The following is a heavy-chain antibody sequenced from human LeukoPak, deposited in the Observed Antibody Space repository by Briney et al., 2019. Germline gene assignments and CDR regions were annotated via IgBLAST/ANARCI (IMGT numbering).Heavy chain of an antibody. CDR1: GYTFTSYY. Sequence: ASVKVSCKASGYTFTSYYMHWVRQAPGQGLEWMGIINPSGGSTSYAQRFQGRVTMTRDTSTSTVYMELSSLRSEDTAVYYCARESRMGHFDLWGRGTLVTVSS. V-gene: IGHV1-46*01. CDR3: ARESRMGHFDL. D-gene: IGHD2-15*01. J-gene: IGHJ2*01. CDR2: INPSGGST.